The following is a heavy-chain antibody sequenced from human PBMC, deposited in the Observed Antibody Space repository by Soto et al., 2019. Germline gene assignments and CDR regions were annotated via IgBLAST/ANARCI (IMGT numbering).Heavy chain of an antibody. D-gene: IGHD1-26*01. CDR2: ISAYNGNT. CDR1: GYTFTSYG. V-gene: IGHV1-18*01. CDR3: ARDLDGGSYYFDY. J-gene: IGHJ4*02. Sequence: ASVKVSCKTSGYTFTSYGITWMRQAPGQGLEWMGWISAYNGNTNYAQKLQGRVTMTTDTSTSTAYMELRSLRSDDTAVYYCARDLDGGSYYFDYWGQGTLVTVSS.